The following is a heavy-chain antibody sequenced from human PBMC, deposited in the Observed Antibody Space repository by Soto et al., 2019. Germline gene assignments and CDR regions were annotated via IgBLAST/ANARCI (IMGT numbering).Heavy chain of an antibody. Sequence: QVQLVQSGAEVKKPGASVKVSCKASGYTFTSYAMHWVRQAPGQRLEWMGWINAGNGNTKYSQKFQGRVTITRDTSASTAYMELSSLTSEDTAVYYCARGLNLYYFDYWGQGTLVTVSS. V-gene: IGHV1-3*01. CDR3: ARGLNLYYFDY. CDR1: GYTFTSYA. CDR2: INAGNGNT. J-gene: IGHJ4*02. D-gene: IGHD1-20*01.